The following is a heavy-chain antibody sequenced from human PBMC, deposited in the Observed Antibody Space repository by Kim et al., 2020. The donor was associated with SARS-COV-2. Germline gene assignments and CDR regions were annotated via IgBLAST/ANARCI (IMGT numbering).Heavy chain of an antibody. J-gene: IGHJ4*02. CDR1: GFTFSSYG. Sequence: GGSLRLSCAASGFTFSSYGMHWVRQAPGKGLEWVAVISYDGSNKYYADSVKGRFTISRDNSKNTLYLQMNSLRAEDTAVYYCAREGYCSSTSCPPLDYWGQGTLVTVSS. CDR3: AREGYCSSTSCPPLDY. D-gene: IGHD2-2*01. CDR2: ISYDGSNK. V-gene: IGHV3-30*03.